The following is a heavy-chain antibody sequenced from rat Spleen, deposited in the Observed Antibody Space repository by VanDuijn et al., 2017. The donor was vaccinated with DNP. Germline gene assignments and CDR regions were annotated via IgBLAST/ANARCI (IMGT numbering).Heavy chain of an antibody. V-gene: IGHV2-6*01. CDR1: GFSLTTFT. Sequence: QVQLKESGPGLVQPSQTLSLTCTVSGFSLTTFTVAWVRQPPGKGLEWIAAMSSGGRTYYSSPLKSRLSISRDTSKSQVFLKKNSVRNEDAAMYFGARWGGSYWGPGVMVTVSS. J-gene: IGHJ2*01. D-gene: IGHD1-7*01. CDR3: ARWGGSY. CDR2: MSSGGRT.